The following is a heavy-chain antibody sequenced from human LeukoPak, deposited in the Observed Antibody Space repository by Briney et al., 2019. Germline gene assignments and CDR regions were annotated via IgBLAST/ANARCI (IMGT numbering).Heavy chain of an antibody. D-gene: IGHD7-27*01. CDR1: GFTFSSYA. CDR3: AKTRFLGTLGQACSYSYYMDV. Sequence: GGSLRLSCAASGFTFSSYAMSWVRQAPGKGLEWVSAISGSGGSTYYADSVKGRFTISRDNSKNTLYLQMNRLRAEDTAVYYCAKTRFLGTLGQACSYSYYMDVWGKGTTVTVSS. V-gene: IGHV3-23*01. CDR2: ISGSGGST. J-gene: IGHJ6*03.